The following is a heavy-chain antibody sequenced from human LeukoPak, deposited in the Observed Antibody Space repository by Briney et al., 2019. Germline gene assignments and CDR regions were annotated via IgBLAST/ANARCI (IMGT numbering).Heavy chain of an antibody. V-gene: IGHV3-23*01. D-gene: IGHD3-22*01. CDR3: ARESYDSSGYYFTPYYYYGMDV. CDR2: IRTNGAGT. CDR1: GFTFSSYN. Sequence: GGSLRLSCAASGFTFSSYNMNWVRRAPGQGLEWVSTIRTNGAGTHYADSVRGRFTISRDNSKNTLYLQMNSLRAEDTAVYYCARESYDSSGYYFTPYYYYGMDVWGQGTTVTVSS. J-gene: IGHJ6*02.